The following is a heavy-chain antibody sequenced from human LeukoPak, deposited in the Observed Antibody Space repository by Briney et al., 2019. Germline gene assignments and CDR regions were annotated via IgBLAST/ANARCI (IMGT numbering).Heavy chain of an antibody. Sequence: ASVKVSCKASGYTFTSYGISWVRQAPGQGLEWMGWISVYNGNTNYAQNLQDRVTMTTDTSTDTAYMEVTNLRSDDTAVYYCARGGSTYYDFWSASSDHWGQGTLVTVSS. CDR3: ARGGSTYYDFWSASSDH. J-gene: IGHJ4*02. D-gene: IGHD3-3*01. CDR2: ISVYNGNT. CDR1: GYTFTSYG. V-gene: IGHV1-18*01.